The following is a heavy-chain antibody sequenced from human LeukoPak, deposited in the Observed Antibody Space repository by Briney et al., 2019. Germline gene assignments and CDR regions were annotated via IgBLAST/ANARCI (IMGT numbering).Heavy chain of an antibody. V-gene: IGHV4-59*01. CDR1: GGSFSGYY. CDR2: IYYSGST. Sequence: KPSETLSLTCAVDGGSFSGYYWSWIRQPPGKGLEWIGYIYYSGSTNYNPSLKSRVTISVDTSKNQFSLKLNSVTAADTAVYYCARVRYCSTNRCYDREFDNWGQGTLVTVSS. D-gene: IGHD2-2*01. J-gene: IGHJ4*02. CDR3: ARVRYCSTNRCYDREFDN.